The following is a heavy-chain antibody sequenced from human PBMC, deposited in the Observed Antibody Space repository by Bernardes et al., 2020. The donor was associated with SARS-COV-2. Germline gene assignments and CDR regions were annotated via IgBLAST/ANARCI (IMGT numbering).Heavy chain of an antibody. Sequence: SETLSLTCTVSGGSVSHSTYYWGWIRQPPGKGLEWIGNIYYTGSTYYSPSLKTRVNISVHTSKNQFSLKLSSVTAADTAVYYCARLVGFTHFDYWGQGTLVTVS. CDR3: ARLVGFTHFDY. CDR2: IYYTGST. D-gene: IGHD2-15*01. V-gene: IGHV4-39*01. J-gene: IGHJ4*02. CDR1: GGSVSHSTYY.